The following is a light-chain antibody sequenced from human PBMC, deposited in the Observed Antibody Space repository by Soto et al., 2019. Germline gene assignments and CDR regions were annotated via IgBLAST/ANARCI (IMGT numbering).Light chain of an antibody. V-gene: IGLV4-60*03. CDR2: LEGSGSY. Sequence: QPVLTQSSSASASLGSSVKLTCTLSSGHSSYIIAWHQQQPGKAPRYLMKLEGSGSYHKGSGVPDRFSGSSSGADRYLTISTVQSEDEAEYYCETWDSTRSVVFGGGTMRTVL. CDR3: ETWDSTRSVV. J-gene: IGLJ2*01. CDR1: SGHSSYI.